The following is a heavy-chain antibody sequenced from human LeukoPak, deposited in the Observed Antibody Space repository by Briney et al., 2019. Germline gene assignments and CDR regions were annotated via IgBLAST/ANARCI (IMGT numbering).Heavy chain of an antibody. V-gene: IGHV3-66*01. CDR1: GFSLTTNY. CDR3: AGRYSSGWYDF. CDR2: LQSGCGT. J-gene: IGHJ5*01. Sequence: GGSLRLSCAASGFSLTTNYMSWVRQAPGKGLGWVSVLQSGCGTYYGDSVEGRFNVSREDSKNMLYLQMNSLRPEDTAVYYCAGRYSSGWYDFWGQGTLVSVSS. D-gene: IGHD2-15*01.